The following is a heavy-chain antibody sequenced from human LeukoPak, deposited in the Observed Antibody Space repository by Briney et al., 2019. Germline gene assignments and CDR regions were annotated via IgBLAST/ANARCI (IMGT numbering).Heavy chain of an antibody. Sequence: AGGSLRLSCAASGFTFSSYRMHWVRQTPGEGPVWVSRINRDGSTTNYADSVKGRFTISRDNAKNTLYLQMNSLRAEDAAVYYCARGDIVLMVYAPVYYGMDVWGQGTTVTVSS. CDR2: INRDGSTT. CDR1: GFTFSSYR. CDR3: ARGDIVLMVYAPVYYGMDV. D-gene: IGHD2-8*01. V-gene: IGHV3-74*01. J-gene: IGHJ6*02.